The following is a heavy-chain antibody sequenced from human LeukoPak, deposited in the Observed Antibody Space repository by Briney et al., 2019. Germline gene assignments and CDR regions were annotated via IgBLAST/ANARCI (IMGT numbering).Heavy chain of an antibody. CDR2: IYYSGST. V-gene: IGHV4-30-4*07. Sequence: SETLSLTCAVSGGSISSGGYSWSWIRQPPGKGLEWIGYIYYSGSTYYNPSLKSRVTISVDTSKNQFSLKLRSVTAADTAVYYCARTTEAHSWRTRYYDYYMDVWGKGTTVTVSS. D-gene: IGHD6-13*01. CDR1: GGSISSGGYS. CDR3: ARTTEAHSWRTRYYDYYMDV. J-gene: IGHJ6*03.